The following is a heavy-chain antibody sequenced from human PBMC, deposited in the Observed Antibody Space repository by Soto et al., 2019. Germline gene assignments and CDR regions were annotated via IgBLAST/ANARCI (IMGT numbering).Heavy chain of an antibody. D-gene: IGHD6-13*01. CDR3: ASGTRGSSWYYYYYYGMDV. J-gene: IGHJ6*02. V-gene: IGHV4-39*07. CDR2: IYDGGST. Sequence: SETLSLTCTVSGGSISNVNDCWSWIRQSPDKGLEWIGHIYDGGSTYNNPSLKSRVTISVDTSKNQFSLKLSSVTAADTAVYYCASGTRGSSWYYYYYYGMDVWGQGTTVTVSS. CDR1: GGSISNVNDC.